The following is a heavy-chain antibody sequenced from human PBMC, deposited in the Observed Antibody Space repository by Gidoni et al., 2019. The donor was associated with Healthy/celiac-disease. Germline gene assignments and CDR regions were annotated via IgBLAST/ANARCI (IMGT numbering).Heavy chain of an antibody. D-gene: IGHD3-16*01. V-gene: IGHV3-30*18. CDR3: AKEGALVWFYYYYGMDV. CDR2: ISYDGSNK. J-gene: IGHJ6*02. CDR1: GFTFSSYG. Sequence: GFTFSSYGMHWVRQAPGKGLEWVAVISYDGSNKYYADSVKGRFTISRDNSKNTLYLQMNSLRAEDTAVYYCAKEGALVWFYYYYGMDVWGQGTTVTVSS.